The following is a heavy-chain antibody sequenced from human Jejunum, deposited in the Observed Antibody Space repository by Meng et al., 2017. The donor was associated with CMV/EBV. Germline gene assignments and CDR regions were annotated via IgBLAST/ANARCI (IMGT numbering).Heavy chain of an antibody. J-gene: IGHJ6*02. CDR2: IIPMFGKT. V-gene: IGHV1-69*01. CDR3: ARDVRGSGLIDHYYGMDV. CDR1: FRSYV. Sequence: FRSYVISWVRRAPGQGPEWMGAIIPMFGKTSYAQKFRGRVTLTADESTSTAYMEVSSLRHEDTAIYYCARDVRGSGLIDHYYGMDVWGQGTSVTVSS. D-gene: IGHD3-16*01.